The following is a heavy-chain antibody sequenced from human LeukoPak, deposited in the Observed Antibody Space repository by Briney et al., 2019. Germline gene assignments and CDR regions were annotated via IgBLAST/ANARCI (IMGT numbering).Heavy chain of an antibody. J-gene: IGHJ4*02. CDR3: ATPSTSSGYTGYFDY. CDR2: ISGSGGST. D-gene: IGHD3-22*01. V-gene: IGHV3-23*01. CDR1: GFTFSNYA. Sequence: GGSLRLSCAASGFTFSNYAMSWVRQAPGKGLEWVLVISGSGGSTYYADSVKGRFTISRDNSKNTLYLQMNSLRAEDTAVYYCATPSTSSGYTGYFDYWGQGTLVTVSS.